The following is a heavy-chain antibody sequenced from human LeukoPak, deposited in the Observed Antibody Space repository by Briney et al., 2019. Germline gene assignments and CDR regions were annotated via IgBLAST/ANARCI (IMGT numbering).Heavy chain of an antibody. J-gene: IGHJ3*02. Sequence: GSSVKVSCKASGGTFSSYAISWVRQAPGQGLEWMGGIIPIFGTANYAQKLQGRVTITADESTSTAYMELSSLRSEDTAVYYCARTATPPHSSSWYEDGVLAFDIWGQGTMVTVSS. D-gene: IGHD6-13*01. CDR3: ARTATPPHSSSWYEDGVLAFDI. CDR2: IIPIFGTA. CDR1: GGTFSSYA. V-gene: IGHV1-69*01.